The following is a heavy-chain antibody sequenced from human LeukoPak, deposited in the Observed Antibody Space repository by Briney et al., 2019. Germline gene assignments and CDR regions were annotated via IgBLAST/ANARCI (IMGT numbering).Heavy chain of an antibody. V-gene: IGHV3-21*04. CDR1: GFTFSSYS. D-gene: IGHD4-23*01. Sequence: GALRLSCAASGFTFSSYSMNWVRQAPGKGLEWVSSISSSSSYIYYADSVKGRFTISRDNSKNTLNLQMNSLRAEDTAIYYCARDYGGSSPFDYWGQGTLVTVSS. J-gene: IGHJ4*02. CDR3: ARDYGGSSPFDY. CDR2: ISSSSSYI.